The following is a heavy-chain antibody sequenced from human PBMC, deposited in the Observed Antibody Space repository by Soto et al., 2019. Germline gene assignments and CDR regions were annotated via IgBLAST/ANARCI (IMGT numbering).Heavy chain of an antibody. D-gene: IGHD2-2*01. V-gene: IGHV1-46*01. CDR1: GYTFTRYY. CDR2: INPSGGST. CDR3: ARGGVVPAARYNWFDP. J-gene: IGHJ5*02. Sequence: ASVKVSCKASGYTFTRYYMHWVRQAPGQGLEWMGIINPSGGSTSYAQKFQGRVTMTRDTSTSTVYMELSSLRSEDTAVYYCARGGVVPAARYNWFDPWGQGTLVTVSS.